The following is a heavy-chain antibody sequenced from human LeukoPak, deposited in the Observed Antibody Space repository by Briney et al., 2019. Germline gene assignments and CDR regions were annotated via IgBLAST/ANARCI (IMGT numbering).Heavy chain of an antibody. CDR1: GGTFSSYA. Sequence: SVKVSCKASGGTFSSYAISWVRQAPGQGLEWMGGIIPIFGTANYAQKFQGRVTITADESTSTAYMELSSLRSEDTAVYYCARRPVIERGIHFDYWGQGTLVTVSS. J-gene: IGHJ4*02. CDR2: IIPIFGTA. D-gene: IGHD3-16*02. V-gene: IGHV1-69*13. CDR3: ARRPVIERGIHFDY.